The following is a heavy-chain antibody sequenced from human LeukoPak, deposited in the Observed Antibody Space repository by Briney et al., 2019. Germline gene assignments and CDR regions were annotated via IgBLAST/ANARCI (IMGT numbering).Heavy chain of an antibody. Sequence: ASVKVSCKASGYTFTDYYIHWVRQAPGEGLEWVGWLNPNSGGTHYAQKFQGKVTMSRDTSLSTAYMELSRLTSDDTALFYCARDYGFGNLLLFFDYWGQGTLVTVSS. CDR3: ARDYGFGNLLLFFDY. CDR1: GYTFTDYY. J-gene: IGHJ4*02. CDR2: LNPNSGGT. V-gene: IGHV1-2*02. D-gene: IGHD3-16*02.